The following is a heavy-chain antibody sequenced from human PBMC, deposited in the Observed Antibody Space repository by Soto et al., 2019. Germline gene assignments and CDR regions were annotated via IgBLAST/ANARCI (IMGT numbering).Heavy chain of an antibody. V-gene: IGHV3-15*07. CDR2: IKSKTDGGTT. J-gene: IGHJ4*01. Sequence: VQLVESGGGLVQPGGSLRLSCAASGFTFSNAWINWVRQAPGKGLEWVGRIKSKTDGGTTDFAAPVKVRFAISRDDSKNIADMQMNSLKIEDTAVYYCSTDSYSDMTVVRLDNWGHGTLVTVSS. D-gene: IGHD3-22*01. CDR1: GFTFSNAW. CDR3: STDSYSDMTVVRLDN.